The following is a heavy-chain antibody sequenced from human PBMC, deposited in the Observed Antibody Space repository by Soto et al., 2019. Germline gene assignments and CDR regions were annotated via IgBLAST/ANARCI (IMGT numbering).Heavy chain of an antibody. D-gene: IGHD5-12*01. V-gene: IGHV1-18*01. CDR2: ISGHEGNT. CDR3: ARPGYDY. J-gene: IGHJ4*02. Sequence: ASVKVSCKTSGYTFSGYGISWVRQAPGQGLEWVGWISGHEGNTKYAQKFQGRVTLTTDTSTSTAYMELRSLRSDDTAVYYCARPGYDYWGQGTLVTVSS. CDR1: GYTFSGYG.